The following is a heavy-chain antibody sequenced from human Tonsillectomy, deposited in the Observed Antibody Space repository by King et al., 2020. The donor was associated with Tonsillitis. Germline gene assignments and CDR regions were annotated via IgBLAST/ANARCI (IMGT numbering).Heavy chain of an antibody. CDR3: AKERRRGYCSGGSCYGVDY. D-gene: IGHD2-15*01. V-gene: IGHV3-30*18. Sequence: VQLVESGGGVVQPGRSLRLSCAASGFTFSSYGMHWVRQAPGKGLEWVAVISYDGSNKYYADSVKGRFTISRDNSKNTLYLQMNSLRAEDTEVYYCAKERRRGYCSGGSCYGVDYWGQGTLVTVSS. J-gene: IGHJ4*02. CDR2: ISYDGSNK. CDR1: GFTFSSYG.